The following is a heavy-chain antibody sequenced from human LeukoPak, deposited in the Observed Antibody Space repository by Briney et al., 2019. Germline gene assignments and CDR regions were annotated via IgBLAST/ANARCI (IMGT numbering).Heavy chain of an antibody. CDR3: ARDQAYSFDY. Sequence: GGSLRLSCAASGFTFSAYSMNWVRQAPEKGLGWVSYIGSSSSPIYYADSVKGRFTISRDNAKNSLYLQMDSLRAEDTAVYYCARDQAYSFDYWGQGTLVTVSS. CDR2: IGSSSSPI. CDR1: GFTFSAYS. V-gene: IGHV3-48*01. D-gene: IGHD4-11*01. J-gene: IGHJ4*02.